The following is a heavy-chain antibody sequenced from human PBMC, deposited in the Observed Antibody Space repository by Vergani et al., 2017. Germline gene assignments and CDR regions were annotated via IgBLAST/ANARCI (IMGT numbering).Heavy chain of an antibody. V-gene: IGHV1-69*06. D-gene: IGHD3-22*01. CDR2: IIPIFGTA. CDR3: AREQRATMIVVVKTYGMDV. CDR1: GGTFSSYA. Sequence: QVQLVQSGAEVKKPGSSVKVSCKASGGTFSSYAISWVRQAPGQGLEWMGGIIPIFGTANSAQKFQGRVTITADKSTSTAYMELSSLRSEDTAVYYCAREQRATMIVVVKTYGMDVWGQGTTVTVSS. J-gene: IGHJ6*02.